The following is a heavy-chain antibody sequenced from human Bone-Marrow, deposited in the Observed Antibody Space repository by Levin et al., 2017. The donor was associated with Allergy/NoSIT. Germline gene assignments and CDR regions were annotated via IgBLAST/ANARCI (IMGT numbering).Heavy chain of an antibody. Sequence: SGPTLVKPTQTLTLTCTFSGFSLSTSGVGVGWIRQPPGKALEWLALIYWNDDKRYSPSLKSRLTITKDTSKNQVVLTMTNMDPVDTATYYCAHRVREGHRRGYYNDYWGQGTLVTVSS. CDR1: GFSLSTSGVG. CDR2: IYWNDDK. CDR3: AHRVREGHRRGYYNDY. D-gene: IGHD3-22*01. V-gene: IGHV2-5*01. J-gene: IGHJ4*02.